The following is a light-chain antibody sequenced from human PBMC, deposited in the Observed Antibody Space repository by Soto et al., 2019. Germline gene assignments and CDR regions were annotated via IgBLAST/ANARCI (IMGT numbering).Light chain of an antibody. V-gene: IGKV3-20*01. CDR1: QSVTSNY. J-gene: IGKJ2*01. CDR2: DAS. CDR3: QQYSSPYT. Sequence: EIVLTQSPGTLSLSPGERATLSCRASQSVTSNYLAWYQQRPGQAPRLLIYDASNRVTGIPDRFSGSGSGTDFTLAISRLEPEDFAVYYCQQYSSPYTFGQGTKVEIK.